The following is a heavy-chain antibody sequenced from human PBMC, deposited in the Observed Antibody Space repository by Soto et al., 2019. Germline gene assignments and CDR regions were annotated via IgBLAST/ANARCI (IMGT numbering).Heavy chain of an antibody. CDR2: IHYSGTT. V-gene: IGHV4-59*01. Sequence: SEPLSLTCTVSGGSMRNYFWTWIRQPPGKGLEWIGYIHYSGTTSFFPSYNPSLRSRVTISEDTSKNQFSLKLLSVTTADTAVYFCAAGEASSRNLAPYYLGFWGQGTLVTVSS. CDR1: GGSMRNYF. D-gene: IGHD6-13*01. J-gene: IGHJ4*02. CDR3: AAGEASSRNLAPYYLGF.